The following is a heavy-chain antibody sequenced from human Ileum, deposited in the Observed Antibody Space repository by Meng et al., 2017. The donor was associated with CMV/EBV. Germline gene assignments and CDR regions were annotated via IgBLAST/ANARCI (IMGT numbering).Heavy chain of an antibody. CDR3: VRQVVAASFDY. J-gene: IGHJ4*02. D-gene: IGHD2-15*01. Sequence: LIKDSGPGLVNPSQPLSLTCTVSGGSITSGNYYWSWIRQPPGRGLEWIGYIYYRGSPYYNPSLKSRVTISLDTSKNQFSLNLRSVTATDSAVYYCVRQVVAASFDYWGQGALVTVSS. CDR2: IYYRGSP. V-gene: IGHV4-30-4*08. CDR1: GGSITSGNYY.